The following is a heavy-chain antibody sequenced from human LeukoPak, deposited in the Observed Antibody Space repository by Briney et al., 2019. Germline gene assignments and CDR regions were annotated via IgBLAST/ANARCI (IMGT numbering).Heavy chain of an antibody. CDR3: ARGKRAAAGYEKNDY. Sequence: PGGSLRLSCAASGFTFSSHWMHWVRQAPGKGLEWVSRINPAGSDTRYADSVKGRFTISRDNAKNSLYLQMNSLRAEDTAVYYCARGKRAAAGYEKNDYWGQGTLVTVSS. J-gene: IGHJ4*02. CDR1: GFTFSSHW. D-gene: IGHD6-13*01. V-gene: IGHV3-74*01. CDR2: INPAGSDT.